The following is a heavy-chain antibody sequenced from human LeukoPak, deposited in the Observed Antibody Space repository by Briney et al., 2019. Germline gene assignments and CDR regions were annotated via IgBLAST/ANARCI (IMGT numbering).Heavy chain of an antibody. CDR1: GFTFSSYA. CDR2: ISYDGSNK. Sequence: GRSLRLSCAASGFTFSSYAMHWVRQAPGKGLEWVAVISYDGSNKYYADSVKGRFTISRDNSKNTLYLQMNSLRAEDTAVYYCAREAVLLWFGELSHYGMDVWGQGTTVTVSS. D-gene: IGHD3-10*01. V-gene: IGHV3-30-3*01. J-gene: IGHJ6*02. CDR3: AREAVLLWFGELSHYGMDV.